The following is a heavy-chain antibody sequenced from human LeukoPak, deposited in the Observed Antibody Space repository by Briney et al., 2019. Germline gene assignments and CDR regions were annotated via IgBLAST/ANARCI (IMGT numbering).Heavy chain of an antibody. CDR1: GFTFNSYA. J-gene: IGHJ4*02. CDR2: TGSTGVST. CDR3: AKDPGVVPAHYFDY. D-gene: IGHD2-2*01. V-gene: IGHV3-23*01. Sequence: GGSLRLSCAASGFTFNSYAMNWVRQAPGKGLEWVSGTGSTGVSTFYADSVKGRFTVSRDNSKNTLSLQMNSLRAEDTAVYYCAKDPGVVPAHYFDYWGQGTLVTVSS.